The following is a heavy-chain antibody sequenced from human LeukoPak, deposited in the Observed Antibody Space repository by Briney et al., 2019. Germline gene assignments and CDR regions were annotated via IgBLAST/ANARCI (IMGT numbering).Heavy chain of an antibody. CDR1: GFTFSSYW. CDR2: IKGDERST. V-gene: IGHV3-74*01. D-gene: IGHD5-18*01. CDR3: VRGQLWSYYHDY. Sequence: GSLRLSCAASGFTFSSYWLHWVRQARGKGLVWVSRIKGDERSTNCADSVKGRFTISRDNAKNTVYLEMNSLRAEDTAVYYCVRGQLWSYYHDYWGQGTLVTVSS. J-gene: IGHJ4*02.